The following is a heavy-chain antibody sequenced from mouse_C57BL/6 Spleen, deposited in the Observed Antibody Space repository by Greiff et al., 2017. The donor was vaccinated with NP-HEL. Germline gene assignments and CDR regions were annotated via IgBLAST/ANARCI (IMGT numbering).Heavy chain of an antibody. CDR3: ARGTAVRGEFAG. D-gene: IGHD2-14*01. Sequence: QVQLQQPGAELVMPGASVKLSCKASGYTFTSYWMHWVKQRPGQGLEWIGEIDPSDSYTNYNQKFKGKSTLTVDKSSSTAYMQLSSLTSEDSAVYYCARGTAVRGEFAGWGQGTLVTVSA. CDR2: IDPSDSYT. CDR1: GYTFTSYW. J-gene: IGHJ3*01. V-gene: IGHV1-69*01.